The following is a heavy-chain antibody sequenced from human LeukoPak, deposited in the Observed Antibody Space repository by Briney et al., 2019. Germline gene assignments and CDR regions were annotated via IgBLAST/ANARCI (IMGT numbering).Heavy chain of an antibody. Sequence: GGSLILSCAASGFTFSSYAMSWVRQAPGKGLEWVSAISGSGVSTYYADSVKGRFTISRDNSKNTLYLQMNSLRAEDTAVYYCAKDCSSTSCPTSDYWGQGTLVTVSS. J-gene: IGHJ4*02. V-gene: IGHV3-23*01. CDR1: GFTFSSYA. CDR3: AKDCSSTSCPTSDY. D-gene: IGHD2-2*01. CDR2: ISGSGVST.